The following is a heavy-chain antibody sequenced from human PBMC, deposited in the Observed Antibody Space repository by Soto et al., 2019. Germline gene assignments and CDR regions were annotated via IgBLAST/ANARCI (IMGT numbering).Heavy chain of an antibody. Sequence: PGGSLRLSCAASGFTLRSYGMHWVRQSPGKGLEWVAVISYDGSNNYYADSVKGRFTISRDNSKNTLYLQMNSLRTEDTAVYYCAKEISDYFDSSVYFFDCWGQGTLVTVSS. J-gene: IGHJ4*02. D-gene: IGHD3-22*01. CDR1: GFTLRSYG. V-gene: IGHV3-30*18. CDR2: ISYDGSNN. CDR3: AKEISDYFDSSVYFFDC.